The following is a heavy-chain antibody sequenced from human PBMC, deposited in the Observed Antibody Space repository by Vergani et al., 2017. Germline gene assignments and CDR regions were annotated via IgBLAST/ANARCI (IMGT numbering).Heavy chain of an antibody. CDR1: GGSLSGDF. CDR3: ASRRPRLNLGSKSNAGTFDS. CDR2: ITAIGSS. D-gene: IGHD3-10*01. Sequence: QVHLQQRGAGVLKPSETRYLTCGAIGGSLSGDFWSWIRQSPGRGLEWRGEITAIGSSKYSPSATSRVTISVDTSRGEFTLTVTSVTAADTGLYFCASRRPRLNLGSKSNAGTFDSWGQGTLVTVSS. J-gene: IGHJ4*02. V-gene: IGHV4-34*02.